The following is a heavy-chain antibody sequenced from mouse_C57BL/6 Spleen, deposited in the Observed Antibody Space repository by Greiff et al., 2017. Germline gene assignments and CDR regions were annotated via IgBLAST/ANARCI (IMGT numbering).Heavy chain of an antibody. Sequence: VQLQQSGAELVRPGTSVKVSCKASGYAFTNYLIEWVKQRPGQGLEWIGVINPGSGGTNYNEKFKGKATLTADKSSSTAYMQLSSLTSEDSAVYFCARERVTGHYFDYWGQGTTLTVSS. V-gene: IGHV1-54*01. CDR3: ARERVTGHYFDY. CDR2: INPGSGGT. J-gene: IGHJ2*01. D-gene: IGHD4-1*01. CDR1: GYAFTNYL.